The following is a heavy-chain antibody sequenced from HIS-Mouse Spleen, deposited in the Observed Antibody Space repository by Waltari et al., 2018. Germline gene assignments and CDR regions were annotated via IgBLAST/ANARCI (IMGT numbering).Heavy chain of an antibody. CDR2: IDHSGRT. CDR1: GYSISSGYY. CDR3: ARVHYDFWSGYYPYYFDY. V-gene: IGHV4-38-2*02. Sequence: QVQLQESGPGLVKPSETLSLTCTVSGYSISSGYYWGWIRQPPGKGLEWIGSIDHSGRTYYNPSLKSRVTISVDTSKNQFSLKLSSVTAADTAVYYCARVHYDFWSGYYPYYFDYWGQGTLVTVSS. J-gene: IGHJ4*02. D-gene: IGHD3-3*01.